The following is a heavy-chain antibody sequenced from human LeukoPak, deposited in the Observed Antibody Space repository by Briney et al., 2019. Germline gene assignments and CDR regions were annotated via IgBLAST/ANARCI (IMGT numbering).Heavy chain of an antibody. V-gene: IGHV1-46*01. CDR2: INPSGGST. Sequence: ASVKVSCKASGYTFTSYYMHWVRQAPGQGLEWMGIINPSGGSTSYAQKFQGRVTMIRDTSTSTVYMEVSSLRSEDTAVYYCARGWFGELLDAEYFQHWGQGTLVTVSS. J-gene: IGHJ1*01. CDR3: ARGWFGELLDAEYFQH. D-gene: IGHD3-10*01. CDR1: GYTFTSYY.